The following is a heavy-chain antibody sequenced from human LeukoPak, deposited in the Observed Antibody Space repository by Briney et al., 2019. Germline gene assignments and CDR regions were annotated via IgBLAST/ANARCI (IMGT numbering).Heavy chain of an antibody. CDR3: ARGGGGSYYYFDY. V-gene: IGHV1-3*03. CDR2: INAGNGNT. Sequence: GASVKVSCKASGYTFTSYAIHWVRQAPGQRLECMGWINAGNGNTKYSQEFQGRVTITRDTSASTAYMKLSSLRSEDMAVYYCARGGGGSYYYFDYWGQGTLVTVSS. J-gene: IGHJ4*02. D-gene: IGHD1-26*01. CDR1: GYTFTSYA.